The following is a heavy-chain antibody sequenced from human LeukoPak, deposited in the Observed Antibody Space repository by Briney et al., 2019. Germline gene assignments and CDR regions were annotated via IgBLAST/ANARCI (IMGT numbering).Heavy chain of an antibody. CDR1: GGSFSGYY. CDR3: ATAVAGRFDH. Sequence: SETLSLTCAVYGGSFSGYYWSWIRQPPGKGLEWIGEINHSGSTNYNPSLKSRVTISVDTSKNQFSLKLSSVTAADTAVYYCATAVAGRFDHWGQGTLVSVSS. V-gene: IGHV4-34*01. J-gene: IGHJ4*02. D-gene: IGHD6-19*01. CDR2: INHSGST.